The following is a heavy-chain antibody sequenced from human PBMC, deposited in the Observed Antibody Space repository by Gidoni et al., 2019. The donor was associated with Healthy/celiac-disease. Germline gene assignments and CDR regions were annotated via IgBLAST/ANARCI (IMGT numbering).Heavy chain of an antibody. D-gene: IGHD3-9*01. J-gene: IGHJ4*02. Sequence: QVQLVESGGGVVQPGRSLRLSCAASGFTFSSYGMHWVRQAPGKGLEWVAVIWYDGSNKYYADSVKGRFTISRDNSKNTLYLQMNSLRAEDTAVYYCASSAHYDILTGYYTAFDYWGQGTLVTVSS. CDR1: GFTFSSYG. CDR3: ASSAHYDILTGYYTAFDY. CDR2: IWYDGSNK. V-gene: IGHV3-33*01.